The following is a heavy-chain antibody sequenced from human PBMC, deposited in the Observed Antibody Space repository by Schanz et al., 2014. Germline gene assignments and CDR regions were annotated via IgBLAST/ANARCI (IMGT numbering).Heavy chain of an antibody. D-gene: IGHD2-8*01. V-gene: IGHV3-23*01. CDR3: ASGGYCTNGVCNGGRNWFDP. J-gene: IGHJ5*02. CDR2: ISPTGSST. CDR1: GFTFSSYA. Sequence: EVQLLESGGGLVQPGGSLRLSCAASGFTFSSYAMTWVRQAPGKGLEWVSNISPTGSSTYYADSVKGRFTISRDNSKNTLYLQINSLRAEDTAVYYCASGGYCTNGVCNGGRNWFDPWGQGTLVTVSS.